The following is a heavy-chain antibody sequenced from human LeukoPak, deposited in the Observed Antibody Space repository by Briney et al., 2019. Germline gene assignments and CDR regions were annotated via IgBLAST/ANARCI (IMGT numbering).Heavy chain of an antibody. Sequence: GGSLRLSCAASGFTFSSYAMSWVRQAPGKGLEWVSAISGSGGSTYYADSVKGRFTISRDNSKSTLYLQMNSLRAEDTAVYYCAKAMLERPLGDYWGQGTLVTVSS. D-gene: IGHD1-1*01. CDR1: GFTFSSYA. J-gene: IGHJ4*02. CDR3: AKAMLERPLGDY. CDR2: ISGSGGST. V-gene: IGHV3-23*01.